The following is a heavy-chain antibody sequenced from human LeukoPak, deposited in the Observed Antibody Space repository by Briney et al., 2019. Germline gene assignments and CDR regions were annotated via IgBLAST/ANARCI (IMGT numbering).Heavy chain of an antibody. J-gene: IGHJ4*02. CDR1: GGSISSSSYY. D-gene: IGHD3-22*01. Sequence: PSETLSLTCTVSGGSISSSSYYWGWIRQPPGKGLEWIGSIYYSGSTYYNPSLKSRVTISVDRSKNQFSLKLSSVTAADTAVYYCARVGDSSGYYYGTGLLMDYWGQGTLVTVSS. V-gene: IGHV4-39*07. CDR3: ARVGDSSGYYYGTGLLMDY. CDR2: IYYSGST.